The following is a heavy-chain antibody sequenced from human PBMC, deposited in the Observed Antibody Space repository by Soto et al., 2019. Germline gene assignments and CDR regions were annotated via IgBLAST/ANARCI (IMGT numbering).Heavy chain of an antibody. J-gene: IGHJ4*02. D-gene: IGHD3-22*01. CDR2: ISAGSENT. Sequence: GGSLRLSCAASGFTFSYYTMSWVRQAPGKGLEWVSAISAGSENTPYADSVKGRFFISRDNSKDTLYLHMNNLRAEDTAVYYCASGSLLDSTAYLAYWGQGTLVTVSS. V-gene: IGHV3-23*01. CDR3: ASGSLLDSTAYLAY. CDR1: GFTFSYYT.